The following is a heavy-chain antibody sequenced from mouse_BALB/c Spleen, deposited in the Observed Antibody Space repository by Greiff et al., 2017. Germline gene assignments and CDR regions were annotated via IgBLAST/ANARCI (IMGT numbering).Heavy chain of an antibody. CDR3: TRSYGSSYVWYFDV. Sequence: QVQLKESGAELVKPGASVKLSCKASGYTFTSYYMYWVKQRPGQGLEWIGEINPSNGGTNFNEKFKSKATLTVDKSSSTAYMQLSSLTSEDSAVYYCTRSYGSSYVWYFDVWGAGTTVTVSS. CDR2: INPSNGGT. J-gene: IGHJ1*01. CDR1: GYTFTSYY. V-gene: IGHV1S81*02. D-gene: IGHD1-1*01.